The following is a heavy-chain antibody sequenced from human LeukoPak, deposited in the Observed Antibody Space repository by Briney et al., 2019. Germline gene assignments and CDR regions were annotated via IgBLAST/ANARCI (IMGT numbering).Heavy chain of an antibody. CDR3: AKSLSSGWASYYFGH. D-gene: IGHD6-19*01. J-gene: IGHJ4*02. Sequence: GGSLRLSCAASGFAFSTYYIHWVRQPPGKGLEWVAVISYDGSNTHYTDSVKGRFTISRDNSKNTLHLQMNSLSPEDTAVYYCAKSLSSGWASYYFGHWGQGTPVTVSS. V-gene: IGHV3-30*18. CDR1: GFAFSTYY. CDR2: ISYDGSNT.